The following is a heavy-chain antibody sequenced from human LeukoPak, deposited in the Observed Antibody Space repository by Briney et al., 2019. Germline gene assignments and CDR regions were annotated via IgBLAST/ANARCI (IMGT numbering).Heavy chain of an antibody. D-gene: IGHD3-22*01. Sequence: SETLSLTCTVSGGSISSYYWSWIRQPPGKGLEWTGYIYYSGSTNYNPSLKSRVTISVDTSKNQFSLKLSSVTAADTAVYYCARELRYDNSDSGAFWGQGTAVTVSS. CDR3: ARELRYDNSDSGAF. J-gene: IGHJ3*01. V-gene: IGHV4-59*01. CDR1: GGSISSYY. CDR2: IYYSGST.